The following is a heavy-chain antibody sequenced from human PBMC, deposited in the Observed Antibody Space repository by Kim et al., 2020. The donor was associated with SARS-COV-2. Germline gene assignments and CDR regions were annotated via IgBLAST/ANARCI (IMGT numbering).Heavy chain of an antibody. Sequence: SETLSLTCTVSGGSISSGGYYWSWIRQHPGKGLEWIGYIYYSGSTYFNPSLKSRVTISVDTSKNQFSLKLSSVTAADTAVYYCARAITIFGVVISYLDYWGQGTLVTVSS. CDR2: IYYSGST. D-gene: IGHD3-3*01. J-gene: IGHJ4*02. CDR3: ARAITIFGVVISYLDY. CDR1: GGSISSGGYY. V-gene: IGHV4-31*03.